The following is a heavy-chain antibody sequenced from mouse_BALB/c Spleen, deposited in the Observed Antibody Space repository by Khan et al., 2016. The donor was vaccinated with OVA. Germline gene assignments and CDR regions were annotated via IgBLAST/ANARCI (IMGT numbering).Heavy chain of an antibody. CDR1: GYTFTSYV. CDR2: IYPYNDAT. CDR3: APGDGYYVSFAY. J-gene: IGHJ3*01. V-gene: IGHV1S136*01. Sequence: VQLQQSGPEVVKPGASVKMSCKASGYTFTSYVMHWVKQKPGQGLEWIGYIYPYNDATKYNEKFNGKATLTSDKSSSTAYMELSSLTSEDSAVYYCAPGDGYYVSFAYGGQGTLVTVSA. D-gene: IGHD2-3*01.